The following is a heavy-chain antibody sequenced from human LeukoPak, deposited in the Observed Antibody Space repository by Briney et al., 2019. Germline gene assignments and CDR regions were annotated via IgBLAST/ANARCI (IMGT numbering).Heavy chain of an antibody. CDR3: GVHPRRDGYNPSYYFDY. D-gene: IGHD5-24*01. CDR2: IIPILGIA. J-gene: IGHJ4*02. V-gene: IGHV1-69*04. Sequence: ASVKVSCKASGYTFNSYGISWVRQAPGQGLEWMGRIIPILGIANYAQKFQGRVTITADKSTSTAYMELSSLRSEDTAVYYCGVHPRRDGYNPSYYFDYWGQGTLVTVSS. CDR1: GYTFNSYG.